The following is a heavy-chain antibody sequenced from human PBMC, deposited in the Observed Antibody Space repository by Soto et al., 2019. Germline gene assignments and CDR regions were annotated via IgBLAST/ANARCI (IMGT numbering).Heavy chain of an antibody. CDR2: INHTGST. Sequence: QVQLQQWGAGLLKPSETLSLSCSVYGTSFSNSYWSWIRQAPGKGLEWLGEINHTGSTNYNPSLQSRVTISVDPSKKEFSLKLRSVTAADTAVYYCARVGQLFPDLDLWGRGTLVSVSS. V-gene: IGHV4-34*01. CDR1: GTSFSNSY. D-gene: IGHD3-10*01. J-gene: IGHJ2*01. CDR3: ARVGQLFPDLDL.